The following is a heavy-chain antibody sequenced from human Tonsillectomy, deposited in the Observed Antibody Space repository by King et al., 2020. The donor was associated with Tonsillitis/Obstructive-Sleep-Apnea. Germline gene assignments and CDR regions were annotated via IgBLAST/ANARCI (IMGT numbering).Heavy chain of an antibody. CDR2: INPNSGGT. J-gene: IGHJ6*02. V-gene: IGHV1-2*02. D-gene: IGHD3-22*01. CDR3: ARDYCYDSRGYDAGMDV. CDR1: GYSFSDYY. Sequence: QLVQSGAEVKKPGASMNVSCKTSGYSFSDYYMYWVRQAPGQGPEWMGWINPNSGGTRYAQKFQGRVTMSRDTSISTVYMELSRLRSDDTAVYYCARDYCYDSRGYDAGMDVWGQGTTVTVSS.